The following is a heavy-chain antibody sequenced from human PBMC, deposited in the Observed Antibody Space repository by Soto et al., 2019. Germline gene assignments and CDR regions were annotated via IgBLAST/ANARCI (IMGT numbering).Heavy chain of an antibody. V-gene: IGHV3-23*01. CDR2: ISGTGGGT. CDR3: AKRAFYGSGIPNYYGMDV. Sequence: EVQLLESGGGLVQPGGSLRLSCAASGFTFSNYAMTWVRQAPGKGLEWVSVISGTGGGTNNADSAKGRFTTSRDNSKNTLYRQMNSLRAEDTAVYYCAKRAFYGSGIPNYYGMDVWGQGTAVTVSS. CDR1: GFTFSNYA. J-gene: IGHJ6*02. D-gene: IGHD3-10*01.